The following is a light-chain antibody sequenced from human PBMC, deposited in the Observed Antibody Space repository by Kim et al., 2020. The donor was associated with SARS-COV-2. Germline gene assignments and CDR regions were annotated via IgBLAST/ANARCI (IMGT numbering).Light chain of an antibody. J-gene: IGKJ2*01. Sequence: EIVLTQSPATLSLSPGEGAALSCRASQSISNYLAWYQQKPGQVPRLLIYDASNRATGVPARFSGSGSGTDFTLTISSLEPEDFAVYYCQHVSTFGLGTELEI. CDR1: QSISNY. CDR2: DAS. CDR3: QHVST. V-gene: IGKV3-11*01.